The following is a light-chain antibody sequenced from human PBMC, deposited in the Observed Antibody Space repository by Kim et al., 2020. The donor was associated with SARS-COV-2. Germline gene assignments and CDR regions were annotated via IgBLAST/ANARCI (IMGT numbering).Light chain of an antibody. CDR3: SSYTSSSTSGV. J-gene: IGLJ3*02. CDR1: SSDVGGYNY. V-gene: IGLV2-14*04. Sequence: QSTTISCTGTSSDVGGYNYVSWYQQHPGKAPKLMIYDVSKRPSGVSNRFSGSKSGNTASLTISGLQAEDEADYYCSSYTSSSTSGVFGGGTQLTVL. CDR2: DVS.